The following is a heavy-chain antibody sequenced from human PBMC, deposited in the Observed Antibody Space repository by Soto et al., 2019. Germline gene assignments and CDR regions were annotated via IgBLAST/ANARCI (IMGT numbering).Heavy chain of an antibody. V-gene: IGHV1-18*01. CDR2: ISNYNGDI. J-gene: IGHJ6*02. CDR1: GYRFRSYG. D-gene: IGHD2-21*02. Sequence: VKVSCKASGYRFRSYGISWVRQAPGQGLEWMGWISNYNGDINYAEKFQGRVTMTNMDPVDTATYYCIHSRCGGDCLRSYSSHYYYGLDVWGQGTTVTVSS. CDR3: SSHYYYGLDV.